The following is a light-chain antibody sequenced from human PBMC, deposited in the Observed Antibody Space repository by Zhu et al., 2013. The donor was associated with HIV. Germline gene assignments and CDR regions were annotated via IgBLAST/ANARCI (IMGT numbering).Light chain of an antibody. V-gene: IGLV2-14*01. CDR3: SSYTNTSTLVI. Sequence: QSALTQPASVSGSPGQSITISCPGTSSDVGGYNYVSWYQQHPGKAPKLMIYEVSNRPSGVSNRFSGSKSGNTASLTISGLQAEDEGDYYCSSYTNTSTLVIFGGGTKLTVL. CDR1: SSDVGGYNY. J-gene: IGLJ2*01. CDR2: EVS.